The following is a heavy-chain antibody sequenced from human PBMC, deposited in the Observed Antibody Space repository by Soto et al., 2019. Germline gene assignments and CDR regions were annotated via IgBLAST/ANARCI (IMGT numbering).Heavy chain of an antibody. CDR1: GFTFRNFV. V-gene: IGHV3-23*01. J-gene: IGHJ4*02. D-gene: IGHD2-21*01. Sequence: EVQLLESGGGIVQPGGSLRVSCVASGFTFRNFVMSWVRQAPGKGLEWVSAIRGTGGETFYADSVKGRVTISRDNSKNTLYLQMNRLRDEDTALYFCAPDRGWGVVSPSHDYWGQGTLVTVSS. CDR2: IRGTGGET. CDR3: APDRGWGVVSPSHDY.